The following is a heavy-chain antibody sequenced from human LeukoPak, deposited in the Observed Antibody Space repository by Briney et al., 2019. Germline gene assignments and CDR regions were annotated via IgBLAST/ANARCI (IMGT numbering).Heavy chain of an antibody. CDR2: INTNTGNP. J-gene: IGHJ4*02. Sequence: ASVKVSCKASGYTFTSYAMNWVRQAPGQGLEWMVWINTNTGNPTYAQGFTGRSVFSLDTSVSTAYLQISSLKAEDTAVYYCARHRSLGKNDDWWGYFDYWGQGTLVTVSS. CDR1: GYTFTSYA. CDR3: ARHRSLGKNDDWWGYFDY. D-gene: IGHD2-8*02. V-gene: IGHV7-4-1*02.